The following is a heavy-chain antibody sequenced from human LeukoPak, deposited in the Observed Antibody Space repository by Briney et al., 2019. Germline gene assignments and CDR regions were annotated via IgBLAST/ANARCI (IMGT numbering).Heavy chain of an antibody. CDR3: ARDGGPYYDFWSGYSVNWFDP. D-gene: IGHD3-3*01. Sequence: SVKVSCKASGGTFSSYAISWVRQAPGQGLEWMGRIIPILGTANYAQKFQGRVTITTDESTSTAYMELSSLRSEDTAVYYCARDGGPYYDFWSGYSVNWFDPWGQGTLVTVSS. CDR1: GGTFSSYA. V-gene: IGHV1-69*11. J-gene: IGHJ5*02. CDR2: IIPILGTA.